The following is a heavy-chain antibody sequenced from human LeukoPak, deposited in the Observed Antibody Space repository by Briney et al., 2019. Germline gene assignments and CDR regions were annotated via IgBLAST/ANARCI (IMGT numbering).Heavy chain of an antibody. J-gene: IGHJ4*02. CDR2: IHRSGST. V-gene: IGHV4-4*02. CDR1: PDSTTSNF. CDR3: AREIVGGFNPGAY. D-gene: IGHD1-14*01. Sequence: PAETLSLTCTVSPDSTTSNFWSWVRQPPGKGLEWIGEIHRSGSTNYNPSLQSRVTISIDRSKNQIALELSSVTAADTAVYYCAREIVGGFNPGAYWGQGTLVTVSS.